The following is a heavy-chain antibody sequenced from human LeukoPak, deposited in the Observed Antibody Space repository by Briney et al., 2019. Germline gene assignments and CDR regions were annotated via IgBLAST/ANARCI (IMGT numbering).Heavy chain of an antibody. CDR3: ARHLGGYTHFDY. CDR2: IDPSDSYT. Sequence: GESLKISCKGSGYSFTNYWITWVRQMPGKGLECVGKIDPSDSYTNYSPSSQGHVTISADESINTAYLQWSSLEASDTAIYFCARHLGGYTHFDYWGQGTLVTVSS. D-gene: IGHD3-22*01. V-gene: IGHV5-10-1*01. CDR1: GYSFTNYW. J-gene: IGHJ4*02.